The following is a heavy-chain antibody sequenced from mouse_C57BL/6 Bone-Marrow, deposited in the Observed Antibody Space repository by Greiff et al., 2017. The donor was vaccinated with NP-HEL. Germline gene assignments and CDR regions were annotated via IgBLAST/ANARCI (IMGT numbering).Heavy chain of an antibody. Sequence: EVQLQQSGAELVRPGASVKLSCTASGFNIKDDYMHWVKQRPEQGLEWIGWIDPENGDTEYASKFQGKATITADTSSNTAYLQLSSLTSEDTAVYYGTTYYYGSSYLDYGGKGTTPPVSS. CDR1: GFNIKDDY. CDR3: TTYYYGSSYLDY. D-gene: IGHD1-1*01. J-gene: IGHJ2*01. CDR2: IDPENGDT. V-gene: IGHV14-4*01.